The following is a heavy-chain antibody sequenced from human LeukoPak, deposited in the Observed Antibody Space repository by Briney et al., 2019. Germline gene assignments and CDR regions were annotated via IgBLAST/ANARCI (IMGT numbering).Heavy chain of an antibody. CDR1: GYTFTGYY. CDR3: ARSYSGSYSPFVWYY. D-gene: IGHD1-26*01. CDR2: INPNSGGT. Sequence: GASVKVSCKASGYTFTGYYMHWVRQAPGQGLEWMGWINPNSGGTNYAQKFQGRVTMTRDTSISTAYMELSRLRSDDTAVYYCARSYSGSYSPFVWYYWGQGTLVTVSS. J-gene: IGHJ4*02. V-gene: IGHV1-2*02.